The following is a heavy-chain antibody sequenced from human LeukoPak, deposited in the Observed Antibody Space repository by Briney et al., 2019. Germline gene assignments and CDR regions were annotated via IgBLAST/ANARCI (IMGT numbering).Heavy chain of an antibody. V-gene: IGHV5-51*01. Sequence: GESLKISCKGSGYSFTSYWIGCVRQMPGKGLEWMGIIYPGDSDTRYSPSFQGQVTISADKSISTAYLQWSSLKASDTAMYYCARQIRNYDILTGYYNEYYFDYWGQGTLVTVSS. CDR3: ARQIRNYDILTGYYNEYYFDY. D-gene: IGHD3-9*01. J-gene: IGHJ4*02. CDR2: IYPGDSDT. CDR1: GYSFTSYW.